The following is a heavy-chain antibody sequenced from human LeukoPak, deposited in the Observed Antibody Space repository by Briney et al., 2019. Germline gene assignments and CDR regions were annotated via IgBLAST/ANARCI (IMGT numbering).Heavy chain of an antibody. CDR1: GFTFSSYW. CDR2: INQDGSEK. CDR3: ARDQQLAYFDY. D-gene: IGHD6-13*01. Sequence: GGSLRLSCAASGFTFSSYWMSWVRQAPGKGLEWVANINQDGSEKHYVDSVKGRFTISRDNAKNSLYLQMNSLRAEDTAVYYCARDQQLAYFDYWGQGTLVTVSS. J-gene: IGHJ4*02. V-gene: IGHV3-7*03.